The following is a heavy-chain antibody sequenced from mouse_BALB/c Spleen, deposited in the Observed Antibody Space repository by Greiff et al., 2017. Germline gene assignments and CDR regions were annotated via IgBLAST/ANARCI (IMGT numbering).Heavy chain of an antibody. CDR1: GYSFTSCYF. D-gene: IGHD1-1*01. J-gene: IGHJ2*01. Sequence: EVQLQESGPGLVKPSQSLSLTCSATGYSFTSCYFWYWIRQFPGNHLEWMAYINYDGSNNSNPSLKNRISFNRDTSKNQFFLKLNSVTTEDTATYSCASGDTTVVYYFDYWGQGTTLTVSA. CDR2: INYDGSN. CDR3: ASGDTTVVYYFDY. V-gene: IGHV3-6*02.